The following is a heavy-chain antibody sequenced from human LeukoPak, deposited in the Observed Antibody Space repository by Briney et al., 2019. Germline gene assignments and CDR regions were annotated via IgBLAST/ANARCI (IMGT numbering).Heavy chain of an antibody. D-gene: IGHD1-26*01. CDR1: GGSISSYY. CDR3: ARPRSGSSGAFDI. V-gene: IGHV4-59*01. Sequence: SETLSLTCTVSGGSISSYYWSWIRQPPGKGLEWIGYIYYSGSTNYNPSLKSRVTISVDTSKNQFSLKLSSVTAADTAVYYCARPRSGSSGAFDIWGQGTMVTVSS. CDR2: IYYSGST. J-gene: IGHJ3*02.